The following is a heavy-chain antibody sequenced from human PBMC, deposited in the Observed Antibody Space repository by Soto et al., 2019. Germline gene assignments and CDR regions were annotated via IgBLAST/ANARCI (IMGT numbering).Heavy chain of an antibody. D-gene: IGHD1-7*01. CDR3: GRESGETWDYEAS. J-gene: IGHJ5*02. Sequence: QVQLQESGPGLVRPSETLSLTCTVSGGSISSYRWSWIRQPAGKGLEWIGRLNTYGNTHYNPSLKSRVTVSVDTSRNQFFLTLRSVTAADSAVYPCGRESGETWDYEASWGQGTRVTVSS. CDR1: GGSISSYR. V-gene: IGHV4-4*07. CDR2: LNTYGNT.